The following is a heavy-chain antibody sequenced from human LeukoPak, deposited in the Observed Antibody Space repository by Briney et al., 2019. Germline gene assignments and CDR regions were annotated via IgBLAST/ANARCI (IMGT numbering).Heavy chain of an antibody. CDR2: ISGSGDNT. CDR1: GFTFSSYA. J-gene: IGHJ4*02. D-gene: IGHD2-8*02. CDR3: AKPRTTGLGWAQFDY. V-gene: IGHV3-23*01. Sequence: GGSLRLSCAASGFTFSSYAMSWVRQVPGKGLEWVSVISGSGDNTYYADSVKGRFTISRDNSKNMLYLQMNSLRAEDTAVHYCAKPRTTGLGWAQFDYWGQGSLVTVSS.